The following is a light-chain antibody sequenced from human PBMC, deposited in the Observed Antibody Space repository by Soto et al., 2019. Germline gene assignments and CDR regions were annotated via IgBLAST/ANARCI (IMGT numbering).Light chain of an antibody. J-gene: IGLJ2*01. V-gene: IGLV3-21*04. Sequence: SYELTQPPSVSVVPGKTARITCGGNNIGSKSVHWYQQKPGQAPVVVINYDSDRPSGIPERFSGSNSGNTATLTISRVEAGDEADYYCQVWDSSSDLVFGGGTKVTVL. CDR3: QVWDSSSDLV. CDR2: YDS. CDR1: NIGSKS.